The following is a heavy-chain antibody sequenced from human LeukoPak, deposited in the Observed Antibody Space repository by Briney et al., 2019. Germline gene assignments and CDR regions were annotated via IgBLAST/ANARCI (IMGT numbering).Heavy chain of an antibody. J-gene: IGHJ6*03. D-gene: IGHD3-10*01. CDR1: GYTFISYY. Sequence: ASVTVSCKASGYTFISYYIHWVRQAPGQGLEWMGIINPSGGSTSYAQKFQARVTMTRDMSTNTVYMELSSLRSEDTAVYYCARGYYGSGSYLDYYMDVWGKGTTVTVSS. CDR2: INPSGGST. V-gene: IGHV1-46*01. CDR3: ARGYYGSGSYLDYYMDV.